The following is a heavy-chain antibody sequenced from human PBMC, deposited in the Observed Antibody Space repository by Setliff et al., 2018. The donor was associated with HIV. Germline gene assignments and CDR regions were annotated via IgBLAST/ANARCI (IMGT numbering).Heavy chain of an antibody. CDR3: ARQSTVAAAGFDF. J-gene: IGHJ4*02. V-gene: IGHV4-34*01. CDR2: LSPSGTT. D-gene: IGHD6-13*01. Sequence: SETLSLTCTVYGGSFSNYYTNWIRQPPGKGLEWIGELSPSGTTRSNPSLQSRVTMSVDTSKRQFSLKLDSVTAADTAIYYCARQSTVAAAGFDFWGQGTLVTVSS. CDR1: GGSFSNYY.